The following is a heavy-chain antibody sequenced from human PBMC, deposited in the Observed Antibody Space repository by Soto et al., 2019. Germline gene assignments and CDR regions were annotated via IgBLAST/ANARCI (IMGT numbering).Heavy chain of an antibody. V-gene: IGHV3-74*01. CDR2: INSDGSST. J-gene: IGHJ3*02. CDR1: GFTFSSYW. D-gene: IGHD6-6*01. CDR3: ARDSELSGISARDAFDI. Sequence: GGSLRLSCAASGFTFSSYWMNWVRQAPGKGLVWVSRINSDGSSTSYADSVKGRFTISRDNAKNTLYLQMNSLRAEDTAVYYGARDSELSGISARDAFDIWGQGTMVTVSS.